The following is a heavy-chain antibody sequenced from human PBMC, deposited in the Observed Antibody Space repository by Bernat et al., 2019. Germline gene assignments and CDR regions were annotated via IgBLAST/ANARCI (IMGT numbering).Heavy chain of an antibody. CDR1: GGSISSSSYY. CDR2: IYYSGST. V-gene: IGHV4-39*01. D-gene: IGHD2-15*01. J-gene: IGHJ4*02. CDR3: ARHQGYCSGGSCCLAFPLDY. Sequence: QLQLQESGPGLVKPSETLSLTCTVSGGSISSSSYYWGWIRQPPGKGREGIGSIYYSGSTYYNPSLKSRVTISVDTSKNQFSLKLSSVTAADTAVYYCARHQGYCSGGSCCLAFPLDYWGQGTLVTVSS.